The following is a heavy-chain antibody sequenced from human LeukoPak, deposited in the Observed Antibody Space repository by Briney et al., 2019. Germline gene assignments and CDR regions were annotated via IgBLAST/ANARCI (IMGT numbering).Heavy chain of an antibody. CDR3: AKDDGIVVVPAAMFP. V-gene: IGHV3-23*01. CDR2: ISGSGGST. D-gene: IGHD2-2*01. Sequence: GGSLRLSCAASGFTFSSYAMSWVRQAPGKGLEWVSAISGSGGSTYYADSVKGRFTISRDNSKNTLYLQMNSLRAEDTAVYYCAKDDGIVVVPAAMFPWGQGTLVTVSS. J-gene: IGHJ5*02. CDR1: GFTFSSYA.